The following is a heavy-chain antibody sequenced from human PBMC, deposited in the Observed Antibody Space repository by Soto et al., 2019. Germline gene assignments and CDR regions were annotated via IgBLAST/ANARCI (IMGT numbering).Heavy chain of an antibody. V-gene: IGHV5-10-1*01. J-gene: IGHJ6*02. Sequence: PGESLKISCKGSGYTFTAYWIAWVRQMPGKGLEWMGRIDPSDSYTNYSPSFQGHVTISADKSISTAYLQWSSLKASDTAMYYCARHTMDGMDVWGQGITVTAP. CDR1: GYTFTAYW. CDR2: IDPSDSYT. CDR3: ARHTMDGMDV.